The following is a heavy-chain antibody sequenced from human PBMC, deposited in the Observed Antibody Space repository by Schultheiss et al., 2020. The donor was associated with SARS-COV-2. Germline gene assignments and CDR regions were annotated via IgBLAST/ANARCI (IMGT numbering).Heavy chain of an antibody. D-gene: IGHD6-13*01. Sequence: SETLSLTCTVSGGSISSYYWSWIRQPPGKGLEWIGYIYYSGSTNYNPSLKSRVTISVDTSKNQFSLKLSSVTAADTAVYYCARLAAAGTEGTDYWGQGTLVTVSS. V-gene: IGHV4-59*08. CDR2: IYYSGST. CDR1: GGSISSYY. J-gene: IGHJ4*02. CDR3: ARLAAAGTEGTDY.